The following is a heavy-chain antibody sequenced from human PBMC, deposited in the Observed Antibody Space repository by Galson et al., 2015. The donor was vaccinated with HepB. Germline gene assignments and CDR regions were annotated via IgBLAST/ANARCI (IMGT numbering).Heavy chain of an antibody. Sequence: QSGAEVKKPGESLKISCKASGYTFTGYYMHWVRQAPGQGLEWMGWINPNSGGTNYAQKFQGRVTMTRDTSISTAYMELSRLRSDDTAVYYCARESGREYYDSSGPNQFDYWGQGTLVTVSS. J-gene: IGHJ4*02. CDR3: ARESGREYYDSSGPNQFDY. CDR2: INPNSGGT. CDR1: GYTFTGYY. V-gene: IGHV1-2*02. D-gene: IGHD3-22*01.